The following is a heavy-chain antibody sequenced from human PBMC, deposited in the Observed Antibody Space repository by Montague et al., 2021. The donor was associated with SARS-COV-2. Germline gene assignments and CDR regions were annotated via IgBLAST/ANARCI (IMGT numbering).Heavy chain of an antibody. V-gene: IGHV4-59*01. CDR2: IYYRGST. D-gene: IGHD3-3*01. J-gene: IGHJ4*02. Sequence: SETLSLTCSVSGGSMNSYYWSWLRQTPGKGLEWIGYIYYRGSTNYNSSLKSRVTISVDTSKNQFSLSLTSVTAADTAVYDCARELEIHDFLSGYYIGDWGQGTLVTVSS. CDR3: ARELEIHDFLSGYYIGD. CDR1: GGSMNSYY.